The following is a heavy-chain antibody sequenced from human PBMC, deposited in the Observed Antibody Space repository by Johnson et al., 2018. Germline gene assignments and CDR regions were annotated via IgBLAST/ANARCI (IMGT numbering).Heavy chain of an antibody. CDR2: ISGSGGRT. CDR3: VKVGTGDDAFDI. V-gene: IGHV3-23*01. Sequence: VQLQESGGGLVQPGESXRLSCAASGFTFSSYAMSWVRQTPGQGLEWVLGISGSGGRTYEADSVKGRFTISRDNSKNTLYLQRNSLRAEDTEVYYLVKVGTGDDAFDIWGQGTMVTVSS. J-gene: IGHJ3*02. CDR1: GFTFSSYA. D-gene: IGHD3/OR15-3a*01.